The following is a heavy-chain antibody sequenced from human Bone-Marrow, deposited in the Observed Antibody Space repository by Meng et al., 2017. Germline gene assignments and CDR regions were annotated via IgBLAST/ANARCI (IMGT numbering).Heavy chain of an antibody. CDR1: GYTFTDHS. Sequence: ASVKVSCKTSGYTFTDHSMHWVRQAPGQGLEWLGWINPKSGVTIYAQKFQDRVTMTSDKSINTVYMELSRLRSDDTAVYHCARNWRGSDYWGQGTLVTVSS. CDR2: INPKSGVT. D-gene: IGHD1-1*01. J-gene: IGHJ4*02. CDR3: ARNWRGSDY. V-gene: IGHV1-2*02.